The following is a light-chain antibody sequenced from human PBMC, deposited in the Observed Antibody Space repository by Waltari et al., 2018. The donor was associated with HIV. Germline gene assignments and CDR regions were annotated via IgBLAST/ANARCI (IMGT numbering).Light chain of an antibody. Sequence: QSALTQPRSVSGSPGQSVTISCTGTSSDVGGYDYVSWYQQHPGTAPKLIVFDVSKRPSGVPDRFSGSKSGNTASLTISGLQAEDEADYYCCSFAGTHIFDYVFGSGTKVTVL. CDR1: SSDVGGYDY. V-gene: IGLV2-11*01. CDR3: CSFAGTHIFDYV. CDR2: DVS. J-gene: IGLJ1*01.